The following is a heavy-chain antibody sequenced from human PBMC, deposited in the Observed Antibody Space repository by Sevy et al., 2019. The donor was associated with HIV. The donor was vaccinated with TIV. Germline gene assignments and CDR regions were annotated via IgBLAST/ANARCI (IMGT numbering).Heavy chain of an antibody. CDR2: ISTGSTYT. V-gene: IGHV3-11*06. CDR1: GFTFSDYY. D-gene: IGHD5-18*01. J-gene: IGHJ4*02. CDR3: ARVRYNYGSYYFDY. Sequence: GGSLRLSCVASGFTFSDYYMSWIRQAPGNGLEWVSYISTGSTYTNYADSVKGRFTVSRDNSENSLYLQMNSLRAEDTAVYYCARVRYNYGSYYFDYSGQRTMVTVSS.